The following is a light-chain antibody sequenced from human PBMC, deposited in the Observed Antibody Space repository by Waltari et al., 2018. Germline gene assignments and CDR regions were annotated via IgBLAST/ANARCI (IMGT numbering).Light chain of an antibody. J-gene: IGKJ1*01. CDR3: LQTEQFPWT. Sequence: LSLPVTLGQPASISCRSSQSLVHSDGKTYLSWLQERPGQPPRLLIYQISSRFSGVPDRFSGSGAVTDFTLKISRVEPEDVGVYYCLQTEQFPWTFGQGTKVEIQ. CDR2: QIS. CDR1: QSLVHSDGKTY. V-gene: IGKV2-24*01.